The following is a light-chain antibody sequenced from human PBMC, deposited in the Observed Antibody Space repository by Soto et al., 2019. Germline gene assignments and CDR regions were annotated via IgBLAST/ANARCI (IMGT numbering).Light chain of an antibody. Sequence: EIVLTQSPGTLSLSPGERATLSCRASQSLGSSYLAWYQQKPGQAPRLLIYGVSSRATGIPDRFSGSGSGTDLTLTISRLEPEDFAMYYCQQYGGSPRAFGQGTEVEIK. V-gene: IGKV3-20*01. J-gene: IGKJ1*01. CDR2: GVS. CDR3: QQYGGSPRA. CDR1: QSLGSSY.